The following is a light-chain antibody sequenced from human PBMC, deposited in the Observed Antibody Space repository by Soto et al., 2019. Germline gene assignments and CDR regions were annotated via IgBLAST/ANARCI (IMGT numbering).Light chain of an antibody. CDR2: DVS. CDR1: SSDVGGYNY. V-gene: IGLV2-14*01. CDR3: SSYTSSSTLEDV. J-gene: IGLJ1*01. Sequence: QSALTQPASVSGSPGQSITISCTGTSSDVGGYNYVSWYQQHPGKAPKLMIYDVSNRPSGVSNRFSGSKSGNTASLTISGLQAEDEADYYCSSYTSSSTLEDVFGTGTKLTFL.